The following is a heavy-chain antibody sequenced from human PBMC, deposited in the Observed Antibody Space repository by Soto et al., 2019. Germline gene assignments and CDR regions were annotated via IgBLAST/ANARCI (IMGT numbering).Heavy chain of an antibody. CDR2: IIPIFGTA. V-gene: IGHV1-69*13. J-gene: IGHJ6*02. CDR3: ARVMVPAAMAPPYYYYGMDV. D-gene: IGHD2-2*01. CDR1: GGTFSSYA. Sequence: ASVKVSCKASGGTFSSYAISWVRQAPGQGLEWMGGIIPIFGTANYAQKFQGRVTITADESTSTAYMELSSLRSEDTAVYYCARVMVPAAMAPPYYYYGMDVWGQGTTVTVSS.